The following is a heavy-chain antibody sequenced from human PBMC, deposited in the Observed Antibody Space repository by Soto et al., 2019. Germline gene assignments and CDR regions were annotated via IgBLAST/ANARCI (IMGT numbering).Heavy chain of an antibody. V-gene: IGHV4-31*03. D-gene: IGHD3-22*01. Sequence: PSETLSLTCTVSGGSISSGGYYWSWIRQHPGKGLEWIGYTYYSGSTYYNPSLKSRVTISVDTSKNQFSLKLSSVTAADTAVYYCARVGGVVEGAYYYDSSGYYYFDYWGQGTLVTVSS. J-gene: IGHJ4*02. CDR2: TYYSGST. CDR1: GGSISSGGYY. CDR3: ARVGGVVEGAYYYDSSGYYYFDY.